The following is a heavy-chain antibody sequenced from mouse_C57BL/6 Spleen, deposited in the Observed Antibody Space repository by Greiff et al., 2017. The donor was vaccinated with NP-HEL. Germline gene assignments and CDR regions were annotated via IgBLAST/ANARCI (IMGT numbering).Heavy chain of an antibody. CDR1: GYAFSSSW. Sequence: QVQLQQSGPELVKPGASVKISCKASGYAFSSSWMNWVKQRPGKGLEWIGRIYPGDGDTNYNGKFKGKATLTADKSSSTAYMQLSSLTSEDSAVYFCARSRYYYGSSSHWYFDVWGTGTTVTVSS. V-gene: IGHV1-82*01. CDR3: ARSRYYYGSSSHWYFDV. CDR2: IYPGDGDT. J-gene: IGHJ1*03. D-gene: IGHD1-1*01.